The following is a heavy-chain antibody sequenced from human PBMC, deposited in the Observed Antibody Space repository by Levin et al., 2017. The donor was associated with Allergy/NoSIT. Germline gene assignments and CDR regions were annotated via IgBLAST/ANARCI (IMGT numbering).Heavy chain of an antibody. CDR3: ARDASYYGSGTNGDYFDY. CDR1: GFTFSIYW. J-gene: IGHJ4*02. CDR2: IKPDGSAK. V-gene: IGHV3-7*04. D-gene: IGHD3-10*01. Sequence: SCAAPGFTFSIYWMSWVRQAPGKGLEWVANIKPDGSAKYYMDSVKGRFTISRDNAKNSLYLQMNSLRAEDTAVYYCARDASYYGSGTNGDYFDYWGQGTLVTVSS.